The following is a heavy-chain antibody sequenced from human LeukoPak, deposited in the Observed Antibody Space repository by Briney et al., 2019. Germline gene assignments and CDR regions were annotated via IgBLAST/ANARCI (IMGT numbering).Heavy chain of an antibody. CDR2: ISAYNGNT. CDR1: GYTFTSYG. V-gene: IGHV1-18*01. Sequence: GASVKVSCKASGYTFTSYGISWVRQAPGQGLEWMGWISAYNGNTNYARKLQGRVTMTTDTSTSTAYMELRSLRSDDTAVYYCARDISSSWSVRAFDYWGQGTLVTVSS. D-gene: IGHD6-13*01. J-gene: IGHJ4*02. CDR3: ARDISSSWSVRAFDY.